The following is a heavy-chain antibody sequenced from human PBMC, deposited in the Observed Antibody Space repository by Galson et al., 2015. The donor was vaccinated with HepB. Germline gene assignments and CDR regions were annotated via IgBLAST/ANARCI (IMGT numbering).Heavy chain of an antibody. CDR3: ARAWVQLWRYFDY. CDR2: IYSGGST. D-gene: IGHD5-18*01. V-gene: IGHV3-53*01. Sequence: SLRLSCAASGFTVSSNYMSWVRQAPGKGLEWVSVIYSGGSTYYADSVKGRFTISRDNSKNTLYLQMNSLRAEDTAVYYCARAWVQLWRYFDYWGQGTLVTVSS. J-gene: IGHJ4*02. CDR1: GFTVSSNY.